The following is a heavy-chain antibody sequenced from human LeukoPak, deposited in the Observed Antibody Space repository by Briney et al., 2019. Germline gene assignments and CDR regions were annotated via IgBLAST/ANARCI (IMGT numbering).Heavy chain of an antibody. CDR1: GGSISSSSYY. Sequence: PSETLSLTCTVSGGSISSSSYYWGWICQPPGKGLAWIGSIYYNGSTYYNPSLKSRVTISVDTSKNQFSLKLSSVTAADTAVYYCARQGISIFGPFDPWGQGTLVTVSS. J-gene: IGHJ5*02. CDR2: IYYNGST. D-gene: IGHD3-3*01. V-gene: IGHV4-39*01. CDR3: ARQGISIFGPFDP.